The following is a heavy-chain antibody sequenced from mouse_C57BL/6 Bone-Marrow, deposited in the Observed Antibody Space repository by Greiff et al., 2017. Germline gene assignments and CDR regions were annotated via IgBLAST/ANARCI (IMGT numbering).Heavy chain of an antibody. Sequence: QVQLQQPGAELVRPGTSVKLSCKASGYTFTSYWMHWVKQRPGQGLEWIGVIDPSDSYTNYNQKFKGKATLTVDTSSSTAYMQLSSLTSEDSAVYYCARRESYGKGRFAYWGQGTLVTVSA. J-gene: IGHJ3*01. CDR3: ARRESYGKGRFAY. D-gene: IGHD2-10*02. CDR2: IDPSDSYT. V-gene: IGHV1-59*01. CDR1: GYTFTSYW.